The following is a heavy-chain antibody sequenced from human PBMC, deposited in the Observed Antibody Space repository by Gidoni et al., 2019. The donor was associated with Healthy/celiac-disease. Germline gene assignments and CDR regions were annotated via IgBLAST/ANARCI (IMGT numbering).Heavy chain of an antibody. D-gene: IGHD3-10*01. V-gene: IGHV1-69*01. CDR2: IIPIFGTA. CDR1: GVTFSSYA. Sequence: VQLVQSGAAVTKPGSSVKVSCRASGVTFSSYAISWVRQAPGQGLEWMGGIIPIFGTANYAQKFQGRVTITADEATSTADMELSSRGSEDTAVYYCARNTITMVRGVIPNYYYYGMDVWGQGTMVTVSS. CDR3: ARNTITMVRGVIPNYYYYGMDV. J-gene: IGHJ6*02.